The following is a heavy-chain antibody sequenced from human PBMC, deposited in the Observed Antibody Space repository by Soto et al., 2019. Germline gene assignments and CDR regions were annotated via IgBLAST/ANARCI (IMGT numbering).Heavy chain of an antibody. CDR1: GGSINNNY. Sequence: QVQLQESGPGLVKPSETLSLTCTVSGGSINNNYWSWIRQPPGKGLEWIGYIYSSGSTKYNPSLKXRXTXXLDTSKNHFSLKLSSVTAADTAVYYCARGYASHDYWGQGTLVTVSS. V-gene: IGHV4-59*01. CDR3: ARGYASHDY. D-gene: IGHD2-2*01. CDR2: IYSSGST. J-gene: IGHJ4*02.